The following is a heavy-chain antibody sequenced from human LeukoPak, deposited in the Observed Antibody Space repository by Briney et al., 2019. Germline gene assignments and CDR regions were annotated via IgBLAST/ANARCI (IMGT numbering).Heavy chain of an antibody. CDR2: IKQDRSEK. V-gene: IGHV3-7*01. J-gene: IGHJ4*02. CDR3: ARLREIPVFGVVTKSTSYFDY. Sequence: PGGSLRLSCAASGFTFTNYWMSWVRQAPGKGLELVTNIKQDRSEKYYVDSVKGRFTISRDNAKNSLYLQMNSLRAKDTAVYYCARLREIPVFGVVTKSTSYFDYWGQGTLVTVSS. CDR1: GFTFTNYW. D-gene: IGHD3-3*01.